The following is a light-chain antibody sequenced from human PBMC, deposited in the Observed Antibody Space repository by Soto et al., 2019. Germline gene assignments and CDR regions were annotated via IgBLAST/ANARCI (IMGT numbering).Light chain of an antibody. Sequence: DIQMTQSPSSLSAALGDRVTITCRTSQSISSDLNWYQQRPGKAPKLLIYGASTLQSGVPSRFSGRGSGTDFTLTITTLQPEDFATYYCQQTHSTPITFGQGTRLEIK. CDR3: QQTHSTPIT. J-gene: IGKJ5*01. CDR1: QSISSD. CDR2: GAS. V-gene: IGKV1-39*01.